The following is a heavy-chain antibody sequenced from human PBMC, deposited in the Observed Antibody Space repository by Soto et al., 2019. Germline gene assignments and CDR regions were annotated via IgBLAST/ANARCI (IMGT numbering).Heavy chain of an antibody. CDR1: GFSLTTDGEG. CDR3: AHSRNLITEDAQVGDFDS. CDR2: LYWDDDE. Sequence: QITLKESGHTLVKPTQTLTLTCSFSGFSLTTDGEGVGWVRQTPGEALEWLALLYWDDDERYRPSLKSRIIITKDTTKNQVVLIMTNMAPMDTATYYCAHSRNLITEDAQVGDFDSWGQGTLVTVSS. V-gene: IGHV2-5*02. J-gene: IGHJ4*02. D-gene: IGHD3-10*01.